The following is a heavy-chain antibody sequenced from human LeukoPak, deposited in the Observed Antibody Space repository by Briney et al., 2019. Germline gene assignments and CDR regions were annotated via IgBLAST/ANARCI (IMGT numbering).Heavy chain of an antibody. CDR3: AQTCCSGGSCVDY. D-gene: IGHD2-15*01. Sequence: PSETLSLTCTVSGGSISSSSYYWGWIRQPPGKGLEWIGSIYYSGSTYYNPSLKSRVTISADTSKNQFSLKLSSVTAADTAVYYCAQTCCSGGSCVDYWGQGTLVTVSS. CDR2: IYYSGST. CDR1: GGSISSSSYY. J-gene: IGHJ4*02. V-gene: IGHV4-39*01.